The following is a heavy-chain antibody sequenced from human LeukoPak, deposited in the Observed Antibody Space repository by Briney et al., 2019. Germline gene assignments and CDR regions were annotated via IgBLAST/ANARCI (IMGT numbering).Heavy chain of an antibody. Sequence: PGGSLRLSCAASGFTFSNAWMSWVGQAPGKGLEWVGRIKSTTDGGPTDYAAPVKGRFTISRDDSKNKLYLQMNSLKTEDTAVYYCTTAFAEYYDYVWGSYRQGTDYWGQRTQVTASS. CDR2: IKSTTDGGPT. D-gene: IGHD3-16*02. J-gene: IGHJ4*02. V-gene: IGHV3-15*01. CDR3: TTAFAEYYDYVWGSYRQGTDY. CDR1: GFTFSNAW.